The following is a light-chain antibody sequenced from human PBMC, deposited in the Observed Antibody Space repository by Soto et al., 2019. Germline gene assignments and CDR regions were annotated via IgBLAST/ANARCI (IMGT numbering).Light chain of an antibody. CDR3: QQRSNWPYT. J-gene: IGKJ2*01. CDR2: DAS. Sequence: EIVLTQSPATLSLSPGERATLSCRASQSVSSYLAWYQQKPGQAPRLLIYDASNRATGIPGRFSGSGSGTDFTLTISSLEPEDFAVYYCQQRSNWPYTFDQGTKIEIK. V-gene: IGKV3-11*01. CDR1: QSVSSY.